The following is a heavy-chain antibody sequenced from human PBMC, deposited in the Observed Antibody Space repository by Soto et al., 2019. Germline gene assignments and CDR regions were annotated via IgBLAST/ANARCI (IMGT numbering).Heavy chain of an antibody. J-gene: IGHJ6*02. CDR3: ARSRPKGTTKERYYYYGMDV. CDR2: IGTAGDT. Sequence: PGGSLRLSCAASGFTFSSYDVHWVRQATGKGLEWVSAIGTAGDTYYPGSVKGRFTISRENAKNSLYLQMNSLRAEDTAVYYCARSRPKGTTKERYYYYGMDVWGQGTTVTVSS. V-gene: IGHV3-13*01. CDR1: GFTFSSYD. D-gene: IGHD4-17*01.